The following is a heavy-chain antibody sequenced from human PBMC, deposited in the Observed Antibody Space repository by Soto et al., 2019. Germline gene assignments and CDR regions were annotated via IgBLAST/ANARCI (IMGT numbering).Heavy chain of an antibody. J-gene: IGHJ4*02. CDR3: ARGRTVRDYADDSSDYFYFFDY. Sequence: SETLSLTCTVSGDSISTFYWGWMRQSPGKELEWIGYVYYTGSTNYNPSLKSRVTISVDRSKNQFSLKLTSANAADTAVYYCARGRTVRDYADDSSDYFYFFDYWGQGTQVTVSS. V-gene: IGHV4-59*01. D-gene: IGHD3-22*01. CDR1: GDSISTFY. CDR2: VYYTGST.